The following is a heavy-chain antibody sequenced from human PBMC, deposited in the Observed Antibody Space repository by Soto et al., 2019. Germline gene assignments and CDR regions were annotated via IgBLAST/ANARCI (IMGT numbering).Heavy chain of an antibody. CDR3: ARGPSRTPIFGVVYDY. V-gene: IGHV4-34*01. Sequence: SETLSLTCAVYGGSFSGYYWSWIRQPPGKGLEWIGEINHSGSTNYNPSLKSRVTISVDTSKNQFSLKLSSVTAADTAVYYCARGPSRTPIFGVVYDYWGQGTLVTVSS. D-gene: IGHD3-3*01. J-gene: IGHJ4*02. CDR2: INHSGST. CDR1: GGSFSGYY.